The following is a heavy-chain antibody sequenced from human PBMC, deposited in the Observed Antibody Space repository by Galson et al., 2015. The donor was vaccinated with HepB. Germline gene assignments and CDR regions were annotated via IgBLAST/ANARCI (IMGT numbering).Heavy chain of an antibody. Sequence: SLRLSCAASGFTFSSYAMSWVRQAPGKGLEWVSTSSDSDDNTFYADSVKGRFTISRDSSKNTLYLQMNSLRAEDTAIYYCAKDKWAGNITRPLSYWGQGSLVTVSS. CDR2: SSDSDDNT. J-gene: IGHJ4*02. CDR3: AKDKWAGNITRPLSY. D-gene: IGHD3-10*01. CDR1: GFTFSSYA. V-gene: IGHV3-23*01.